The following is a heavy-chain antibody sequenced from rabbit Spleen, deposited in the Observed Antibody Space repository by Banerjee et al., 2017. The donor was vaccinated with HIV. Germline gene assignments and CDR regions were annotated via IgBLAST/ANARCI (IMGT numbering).Heavy chain of an antibody. D-gene: IGHD1-1*01. CDR2: INANDGDT. CDR1: GFSFSNYYY. J-gene: IGHJ2*01. CDR3: ARNYVNTFDP. Sequence: QSLEESGGDLVKPGASLTLTCTASGFSFSNYYYIYWVRQAPGKGLEWIACINANDGDTDYANWPKGRFTISKTSSTTVTLQMTGLTAADTATYFCARNYVNTFDPWGPGTLVTVS. V-gene: IGHV1S40*01.